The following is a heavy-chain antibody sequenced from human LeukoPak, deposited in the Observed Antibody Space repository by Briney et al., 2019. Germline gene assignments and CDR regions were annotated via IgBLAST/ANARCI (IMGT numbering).Heavy chain of an antibody. CDR3: AREGYSYGYDC. CDR2: IKQDGSEK. D-gene: IGHD5-18*01. Sequence: PGGSLRLSCAASGFTFSSYWMSWVRQAPGKGLEXXANIKQDGSEKYYVDFVKGRFTISRDNAKNSLYLQMNSLRAEDTAVYYCAREGYSYGYDCWGQGTLVTVSS. CDR1: GFTFSSYW. J-gene: IGHJ4*02. V-gene: IGHV3-7*03.